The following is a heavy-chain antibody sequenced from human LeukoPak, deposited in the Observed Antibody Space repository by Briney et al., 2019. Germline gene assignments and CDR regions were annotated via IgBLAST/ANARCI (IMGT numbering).Heavy chain of an antibody. Sequence: ASVTVSFKASGYTFTSYGISWVRQAPGQGLEWMGWISAYNGNTNYAQKLQGRVTMTTDTSTSTAYMELRSLRSYHPAVYYRSKDGGSGSYLRWGQGTLATVSS. CDR1: GYTFTSYG. J-gene: IGHJ4*02. D-gene: IGHD3-10*01. CDR2: ISAYNGNT. V-gene: IGHV1-18*01. CDR3: SKDGGSGSYLR.